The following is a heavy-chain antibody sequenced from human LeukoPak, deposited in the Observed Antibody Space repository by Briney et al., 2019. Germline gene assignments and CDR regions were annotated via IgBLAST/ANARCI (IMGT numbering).Heavy chain of an antibody. V-gene: IGHV5-51*01. Sequence: GESLKISCNASGYVFTSYRIGWVRQPPGKGLEWVAIIYPGDSDTRYSPSFQGQVTISADRFISTVFLQWSRLKASDTAMYYCARQFSESWGQGTLVTVSS. CDR3: ARQFSES. J-gene: IGHJ5*02. CDR2: IYPGDSDT. CDR1: GYVFTSYR.